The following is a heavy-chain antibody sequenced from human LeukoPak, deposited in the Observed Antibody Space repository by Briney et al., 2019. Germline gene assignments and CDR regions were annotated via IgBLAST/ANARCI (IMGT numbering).Heavy chain of an antibody. J-gene: IGHJ4*02. D-gene: IGHD6-19*01. CDR1: GFTFSSYW. CDR2: ISGSGGST. V-gene: IGHV3-23*01. Sequence: GGSLRLSCAASGFTFSSYWMHWVRQAPGKGLEWVSAISGSGGSTYYADSVKGRFTISRDNSKNTLYLQMNSLRAEDTAVYYCAKDHGSGWYYFDYWGQGTLVTVSS. CDR3: AKDHGSGWYYFDY.